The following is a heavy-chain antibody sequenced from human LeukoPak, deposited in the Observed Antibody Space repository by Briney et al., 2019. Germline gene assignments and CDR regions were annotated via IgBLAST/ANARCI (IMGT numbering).Heavy chain of an antibody. CDR3: TRVRVSSYYGMDI. V-gene: IGHV3-7*05. CDR2: INQDESEK. CDR1: GFTFSRYW. Sequence: GGSLRLSCAASGFTFSRYWMSWVRQAPGKGLEWVANINQDESEKYHVDSVKGRFTISRDNAKNSLYLQMNSLRAEDTAVYYCTRVRVSSYYGMDIWGQGTTVTVSS. D-gene: IGHD2/OR15-2a*01. J-gene: IGHJ6*02.